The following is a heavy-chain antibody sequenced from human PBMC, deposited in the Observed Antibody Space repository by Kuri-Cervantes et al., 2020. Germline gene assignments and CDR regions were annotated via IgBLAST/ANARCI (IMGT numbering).Heavy chain of an antibody. J-gene: IGHJ4*02. V-gene: IGHV3-9*01. CDR1: GFTFDDYA. Sequence: SLKISCAASGFTFDDYAMHWVRQAPGKGLEWVSGISCNSGDIDYADSVKGRFTVSRDNSKNTLYLQMNSLSAEDTAVYYCAKEQCELRTFDYWGQGTLVTVSS. CDR3: AKEQCELRTFDY. CDR2: ISCNSGDI. D-gene: IGHD1-26*01.